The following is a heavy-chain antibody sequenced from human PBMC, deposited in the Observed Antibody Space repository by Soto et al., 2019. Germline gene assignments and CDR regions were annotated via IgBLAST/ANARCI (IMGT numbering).Heavy chain of an antibody. CDR3: ARARVGFNY. J-gene: IGHJ4*02. V-gene: IGHV4-34*01. CDR2: INHSGST. Sequence: QVQPQQWDARLLKPSETLSLSCAVYGGSISGYDWSWIRQTPGKGLEWIGEINHSGSTNYNPSLQXRXTXLVDMSNNQFSLNLNSVTAADTAVYYYARARVGFNYWGQGTLVTVSS. CDR1: GGSISGYD.